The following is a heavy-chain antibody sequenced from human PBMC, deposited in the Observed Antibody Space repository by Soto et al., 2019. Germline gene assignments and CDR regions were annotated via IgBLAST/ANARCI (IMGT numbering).Heavy chain of an antibody. CDR1: GGSISSYY. CDR2: IYYSGST. D-gene: IGHD1-26*01. J-gene: IGHJ6*02. V-gene: IGHV4-59*01. Sequence: PSETLSLTCTVSGGSISSYYWSWIRQPPGKGLEWIGYIYYSGSTNYNPSLKSRVTISVDTSKNQFSLKLSSVTAADTAVYYCGRVGGVGATCYYYYYGMDVWGQGTTVTVSS. CDR3: GRVGGVGATCYYYYYGMDV.